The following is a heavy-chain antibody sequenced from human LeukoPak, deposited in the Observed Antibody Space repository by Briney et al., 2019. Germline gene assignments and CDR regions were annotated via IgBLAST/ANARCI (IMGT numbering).Heavy chain of an antibody. D-gene: IGHD2-15*01. Sequence: SVKVSCKASGGTFSSYAISWARQAPGRGLEWMGGIIPIFGTANYAQKFQGRVTITADESTSTAYMELSSLRSEDTAVYYCAREVVVVGFDPWGQGTLVTVSS. J-gene: IGHJ5*02. CDR1: GGTFSSYA. CDR2: IIPIFGTA. V-gene: IGHV1-69*01. CDR3: AREVVVVGFDP.